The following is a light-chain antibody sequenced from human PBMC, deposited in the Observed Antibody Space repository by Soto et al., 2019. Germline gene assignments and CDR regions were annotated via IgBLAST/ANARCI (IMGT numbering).Light chain of an antibody. CDR3: QQSYTTPA. CDR2: AAS. CDR1: QTIGSY. Sequence: DIPMTQSPSSLSASVGDRVTITCRASQTIGSYLSWYQEKPGKAPKLLIVAASSLQGGVPSRFSGSGSGTDFTLTISSLQTEDLGTYYCQQSYTTPAFGQGTKVEIK. V-gene: IGKV1-39*01. J-gene: IGKJ1*01.